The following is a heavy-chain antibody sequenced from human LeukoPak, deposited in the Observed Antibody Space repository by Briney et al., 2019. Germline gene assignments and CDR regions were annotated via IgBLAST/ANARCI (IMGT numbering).Heavy chain of an antibody. CDR3: AKYLFGESNYYFDY. V-gene: IGHV4-4*02. D-gene: IGHD3-10*01. CDR2: IYHGGTT. Sequence: PGGSLRLSCAASGFSVSSNYMSWVRQPPGKGLEWIGEIYHGGTTNYNPSLKSRATMSVDKSKNQFSLKLNSVTAADTAVYYCAKYLFGESNYYFDYWGQGTLVTVSS. J-gene: IGHJ4*02. CDR1: GFSVSSNY.